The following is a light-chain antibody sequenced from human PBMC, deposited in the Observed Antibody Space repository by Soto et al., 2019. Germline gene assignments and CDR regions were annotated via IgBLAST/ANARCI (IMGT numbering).Light chain of an antibody. CDR3: QQYDNPPYT. CDR2: DAS. CDR1: QDISNY. Sequence: DIQMTQSPSSLFASVGDRVTITCQASQDISNYLNWYQQKPGKAPKLLIYDASNLETGVPSRFSGSGSGTDFTFTISSLQPEDIATYYCQQYDNPPYTFGQGTKLEIK. J-gene: IGKJ2*01. V-gene: IGKV1-33*01.